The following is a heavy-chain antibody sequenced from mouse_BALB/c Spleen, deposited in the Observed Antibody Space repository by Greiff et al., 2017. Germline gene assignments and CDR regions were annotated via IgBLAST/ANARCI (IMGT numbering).Heavy chain of an antibody. J-gene: IGHJ3*01. D-gene: IGHD2-14*01. V-gene: IGHV7-3*02. CDR3: ARDIGTSWFAY. CDR1: GFSFTVYY. Sequence: EVKLMESGGGLVPPGGSLSLSCATSGFSFTVYYMSWVRQPPGKALEWLGFIRNKANGYTTEYSLSVKCRFTISRDNSQSILELQMNTLRAEDSATYNCARDIGTSWFAYWGQGTLVTVSA. CDR2: IRNKANGYTT.